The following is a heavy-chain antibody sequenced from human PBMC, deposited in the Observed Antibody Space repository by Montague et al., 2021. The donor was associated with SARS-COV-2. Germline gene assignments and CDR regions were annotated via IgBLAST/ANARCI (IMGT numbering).Heavy chain of an antibody. J-gene: IGHJ4*02. CDR2: SDHSGIT. D-gene: IGHD4/OR15-4a*01. CDR1: GGSISSGSY. V-gene: IGHV4-38-2*02. CDR3: ARVISAVAGANFYFDY. Sequence: SETLSLTCTVSGGSISSGSYWGWILQPPGKGLEWIGTSDHSGITYYSPSLKSRVTISLDTSKNQFSLNLDSVTASDTAMYYCARVISAVAGANFYFDYWGQGTLVTVSS.